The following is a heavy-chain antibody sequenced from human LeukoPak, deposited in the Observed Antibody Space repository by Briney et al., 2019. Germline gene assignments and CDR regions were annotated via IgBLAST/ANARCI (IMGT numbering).Heavy chain of an antibody. CDR1: GFTFSSYW. J-gene: IGHJ4*02. V-gene: IGHV3-74*01. CDR2: INSDGRST. D-gene: IGHD4-23*01. Sequence: AGGSLRLSCAASGFTFSSYWMNWVRQAPGKGPVWVSRINSDGRSTSYADPVKGRFTISRDNAKNTLYLQMNSLRAEDTAVYYCARDPDYGGNPYFDYWGQGTLVTVSS. CDR3: ARDPDYGGNPYFDY.